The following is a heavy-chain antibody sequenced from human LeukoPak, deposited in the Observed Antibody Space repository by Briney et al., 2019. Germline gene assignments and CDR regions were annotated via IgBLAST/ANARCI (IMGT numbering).Heavy chain of an antibody. J-gene: IGHJ4*02. CDR3: ARDPSSTSGYFDY. V-gene: IGHV3-23*01. CDR2: LSGSGGST. Sequence: GGSLRLSCAVSGITLSNYGMTWVRQAPGKGLEWVAGLSGSGGSTSYADSVKGRFTISRDNAKNTLDLQMNSLRAEDTAVYYCARDPSSTSGYFDYWGQGTLVILSS. D-gene: IGHD2-2*01. CDR1: GITLSNYG.